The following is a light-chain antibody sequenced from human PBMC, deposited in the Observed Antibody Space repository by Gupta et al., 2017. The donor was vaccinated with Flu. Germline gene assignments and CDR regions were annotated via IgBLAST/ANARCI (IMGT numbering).Light chain of an antibody. Sequence: QSALTQPASVSGSPGQSITISCTGTTSDVGGYNSVSWYQQRPGTAPKLMIYDVSNRPSGISNRFSGSKSGNTASLTISWLQAEDEADYYCSSYTSGSTLVVAFSGGTKLTVL. V-gene: IGLV2-14*01. CDR1: TSDVGGYNS. CDR3: SSYTSGSTLVVA. J-gene: IGLJ2*01. CDR2: DVS.